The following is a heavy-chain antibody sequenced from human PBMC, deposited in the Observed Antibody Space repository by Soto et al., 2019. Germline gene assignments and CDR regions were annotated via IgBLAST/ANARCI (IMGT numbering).Heavy chain of an antibody. CDR2: INAGNGNT. V-gene: IGHV1-3*01. CDR1: GYTFTSYA. CDR3: AREKKCTNGVCYHYYGMDV. J-gene: IGHJ6*02. D-gene: IGHD2-8*01. Sequence: ASVKVSCKASGYTFTSYAMHWVRQAPGQRLEWMGWINAGNGNTKYSQKFQGRVTITRDTSASTAYMELSSLRSEDTAVYYCAREKKCTNGVCYHYYGMDVWGQGTTVTVSS.